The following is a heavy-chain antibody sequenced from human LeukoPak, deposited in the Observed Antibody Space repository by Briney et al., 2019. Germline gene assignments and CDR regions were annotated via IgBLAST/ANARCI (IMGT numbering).Heavy chain of an antibody. CDR1: GFTVSSNY. V-gene: IGHV3-66*01. J-gene: IGHJ3*02. CDR2: IYSGGST. D-gene: IGHD3-22*01. CDR3: ARDHPGITMIVAEWGAFDI. Sequence: GGSLRLSCAASGFTVSSNYMSWVRQAPGKGLEWVSVIYSGGSTYYADSVKGRFTISRDNSKNTLYLQMNSLRAEDTAVYYCARDHPGITMIVAEWGAFDIWGQGTMVTVSS.